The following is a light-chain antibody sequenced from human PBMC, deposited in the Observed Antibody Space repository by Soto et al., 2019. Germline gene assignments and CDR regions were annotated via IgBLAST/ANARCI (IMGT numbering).Light chain of an antibody. CDR3: QQSYNTPFP. V-gene: IGKV1-39*01. CDR1: QSINSF. CDR2: DAS. J-gene: IGKJ3*01. Sequence: DIQMTHSPSSLSASEEDSVTITCRASQSINSFLNWYQQKSGKAPKLIIYDASTLQSGVPSRFSGSGSETEFTLTITSLQPDDFATYCCQQSYNTPFPFCPGTKVDVK.